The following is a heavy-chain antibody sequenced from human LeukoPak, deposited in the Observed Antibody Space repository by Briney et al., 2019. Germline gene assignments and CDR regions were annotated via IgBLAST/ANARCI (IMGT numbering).Heavy chain of an antibody. V-gene: IGHV3-23*01. J-gene: IGHJ4*02. Sequence: GGSLRLSCAVSGLSFSDNYMSWVRQAPGKGLEWVSAISGSGGSTYYADSVKGRFTISRDNSKNTLYLQMNSLRAEDTAVYYCAKLPYSGSYGVFDYWGQGTLVTVSS. D-gene: IGHD1-26*01. CDR1: GLSFSDNY. CDR3: AKLPYSGSYGVFDY. CDR2: ISGSGGST.